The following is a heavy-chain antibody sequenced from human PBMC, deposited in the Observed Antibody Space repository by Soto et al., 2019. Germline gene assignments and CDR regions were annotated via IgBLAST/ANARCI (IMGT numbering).Heavy chain of an antibody. CDR3: ARGVVVVAASQLGWFDP. V-gene: IGHV1-69*01. CDR2: IIPMFGTA. J-gene: IGHJ5*02. D-gene: IGHD2-15*01. Sequence: QVQLVQSGAEVKKPGSSVKVSCKASGVTFSRDAISWVRQAPGQGLEWMGGIIPMFGTAKYVQKFQGRLTITADESTTRAYMELRSLRADDTAVYYCARGVVVVAASQLGWFDPWGQGTLVTVSS. CDR1: GVTFSRDA.